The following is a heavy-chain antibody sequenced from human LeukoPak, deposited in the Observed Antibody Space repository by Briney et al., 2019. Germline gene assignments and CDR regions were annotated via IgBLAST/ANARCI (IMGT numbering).Heavy chain of an antibody. CDR1: GYTFTAYY. Sequence: GASVKVSCKASGYTFTAYYIHWVRQAPGQGLEWMGRINPNSGDMKYTQNFQGRVTMTRDTSISTAYMELTRLRSDDTAVYYCARTYNFGFDYWGQGTLVTVSS. V-gene: IGHV1-2*06. J-gene: IGHJ4*02. D-gene: IGHD1-1*01. CDR2: INPNSGDM. CDR3: ARTYNFGFDY.